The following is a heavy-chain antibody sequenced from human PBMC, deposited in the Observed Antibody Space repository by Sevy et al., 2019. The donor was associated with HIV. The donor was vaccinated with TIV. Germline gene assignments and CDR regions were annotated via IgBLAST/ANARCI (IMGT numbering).Heavy chain of an antibody. CDR2: ISWNSGSI. V-gene: IGHV3-9*01. J-gene: IGHJ6*02. CDR1: GFTFDDYA. D-gene: IGHD3-16*01. Sequence: GGSLRLSCAASGFTFDDYAMNWVRQAPGKGLEWVSGISWNSGSIGYADSVKGRFTISRDNAKNSLYLQMNSLRAEDTALYYCAKDMGEGRDYYYGMDVWGQGTTVTVSS. CDR3: AKDMGEGRDYYYGMDV.